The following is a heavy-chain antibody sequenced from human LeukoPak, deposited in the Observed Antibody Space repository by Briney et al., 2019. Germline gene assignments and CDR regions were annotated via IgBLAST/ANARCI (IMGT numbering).Heavy chain of an antibody. CDR3: ARQDQLPLDY. D-gene: IGHD2-2*01. CDR2: INPNTGDT. V-gene: IGHV1-2*02. Sequence: ASVKVSCKASGYTFTSYGISWVRQAPGQGLEWMGWINPNTGDTNYAQKFQGRVTMTTDTSISTAYMELGRLRSADTAVYYCARQDQLPLDYWGQGTLVTVSS. CDR1: GYTFTSYG. J-gene: IGHJ4*02.